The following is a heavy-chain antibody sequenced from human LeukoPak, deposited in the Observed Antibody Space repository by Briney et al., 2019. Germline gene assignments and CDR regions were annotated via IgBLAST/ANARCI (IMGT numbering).Heavy chain of an antibody. CDR3: ARTLRITMVRGVIPEFDY. CDR1: GFTFSSYS. D-gene: IGHD3-10*01. V-gene: IGHV3-21*01. J-gene: IGHJ4*02. CDR2: ISSSSSYI. Sequence: GGSLRLSCAASGFTFSSYSMNWVRQAPGKGLEWVSSISSSSSYIYYADSVKGRFTISRDNAKNSLYLQMNSLRAEDAAVYYCARTLRITMVRGVIPEFDYWGQGTLVTVSS.